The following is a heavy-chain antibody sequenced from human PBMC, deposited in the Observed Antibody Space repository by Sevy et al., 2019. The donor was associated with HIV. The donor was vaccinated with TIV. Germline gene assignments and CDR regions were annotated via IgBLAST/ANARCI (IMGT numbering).Heavy chain of an antibody. V-gene: IGHV4-38-2*01. D-gene: IGHD3-10*01. J-gene: IGHJ4*02. CDR1: GYSISSGYY. CDR3: ARVYYYGSGSPNYYFDY. Sequence: SETLSLTCAVSGYSISSGYYWSWIRQPAGKGLEWIGSIYHGGSTYYNPSLKSRVTISVDTSKNQFSLKLSSVTAADTAVYYCARVYYYGSGSPNYYFDYWGQGTLVTVSS. CDR2: IYHGGST.